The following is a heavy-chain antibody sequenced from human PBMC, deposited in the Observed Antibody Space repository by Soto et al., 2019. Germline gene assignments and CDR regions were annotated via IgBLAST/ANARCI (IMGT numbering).Heavy chain of an antibody. CDR3: AKQITTVTPYFFDY. V-gene: IGHV3-23*01. J-gene: IGHJ4*02. CDR1: GFTFSSYV. Sequence: GGSLRLSCAASGFTFSSYVMNWVRQAPGKGLEWVSTISAGGGSTYYADSVQGRFTISRDNSKNTLYLQMNSLRAEDTAVYYCAKQITTVTPYFFDYWGQGTLVTVSS. CDR2: ISAGGGST. D-gene: IGHD4-4*01.